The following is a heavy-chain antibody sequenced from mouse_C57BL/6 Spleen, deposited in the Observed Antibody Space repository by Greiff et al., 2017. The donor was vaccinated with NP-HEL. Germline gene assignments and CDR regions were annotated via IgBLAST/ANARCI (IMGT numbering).Heavy chain of an antibody. J-gene: IGHJ2*01. Sequence: QVQLQQPGAELVKPGASVKVSCKASGYTFTSYWMHWVKQRPGQGLEWIGRIHPSDSDTNYNQKFKGTATLTVDNSSSTAYMKLSSLTSEDSAVYYCAILGPYYYGSSFDYWGQGTTLTVSS. CDR2: IHPSDSDT. D-gene: IGHD1-1*01. V-gene: IGHV1-74*01. CDR1: GYTFTSYW. CDR3: AILGPYYYGSSFDY.